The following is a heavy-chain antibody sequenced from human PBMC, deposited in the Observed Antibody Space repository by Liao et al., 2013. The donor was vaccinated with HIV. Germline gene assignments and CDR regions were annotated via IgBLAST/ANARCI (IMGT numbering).Heavy chain of an antibody. CDR2: IHYSGGT. CDR3: ARGGGGFDI. V-gene: IGHV4-39*07. J-gene: IGHJ3*02. Sequence: QLHLHESGPGLVTPSGTLSLTCTVSGGSVSSSAYYWAWIRQPPGKGLEWIGRIHYSGGTHNNPSLSSRVTISVDRSKNQFSLKLTSVTAADTAVYYCARGGGGFDIWGRGTVVTVSS. CDR1: GGSVSSSAYY.